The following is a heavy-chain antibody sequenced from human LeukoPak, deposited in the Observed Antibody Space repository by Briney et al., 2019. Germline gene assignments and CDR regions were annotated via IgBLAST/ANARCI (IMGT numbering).Heavy chain of an antibody. D-gene: IGHD6-13*01. V-gene: IGHV4-4*02. CDR1: GGSISSNNW. CDR3: ARHSAHSSTNDAFDL. CDR2: IYHDGST. Sequence: SETLSLTCAVSGGSISSNNWWIWVRQSPEKGLEWIGEIYHDGSTNYNPSLKSRVTISMDKSKNQLSLKLSFVTAADTAVYYCARHSAHSSTNDAFDLWGQGTLVTVSS. J-gene: IGHJ3*01.